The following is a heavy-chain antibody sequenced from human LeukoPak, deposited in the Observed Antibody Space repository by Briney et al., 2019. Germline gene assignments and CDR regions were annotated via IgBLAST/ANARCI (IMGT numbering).Heavy chain of an antibody. D-gene: IGHD3-10*01. Sequence: GGSLRLSCAASGFTFSSNGMLWARRAPGKGLEWVALNWYDGSNKYYADSVKGRFTISRDNSRNTLYLQMNSLRDEDTAVYYCARLRGVNIDYWGQGTLVTVSS. CDR2: NWYDGSNK. J-gene: IGHJ4*02. V-gene: IGHV3-33*01. CDR1: GFTFSSNG. CDR3: ARLRGVNIDY.